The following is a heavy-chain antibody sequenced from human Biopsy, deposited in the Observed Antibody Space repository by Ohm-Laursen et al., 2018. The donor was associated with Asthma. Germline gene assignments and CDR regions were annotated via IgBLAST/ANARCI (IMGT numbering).Heavy chain of an antibody. Sequence: SETLSLTWPVSGGSITSSSYYWGWIRQPPGKGMEWIGSMYHSGSPYYHPSLKSRPTISVNTSKNQLSLKMSSVTAADTAVYFCVRHQYSSSWSTFDYWGQGALVTVSS. J-gene: IGHJ4*02. D-gene: IGHD3-22*01. CDR1: GGSITSSSYY. CDR3: VRHQYSSSWSTFDY. CDR2: MYHSGSP. V-gene: IGHV4-39*01.